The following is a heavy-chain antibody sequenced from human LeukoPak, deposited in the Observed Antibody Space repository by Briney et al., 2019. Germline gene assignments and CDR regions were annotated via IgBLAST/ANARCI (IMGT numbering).Heavy chain of an antibody. CDR3: ARVPRITRNYYYYGMDV. CDR1: GGSFSGYY. CDR2: INHSGST. Sequence: SETLSLTCAVYGGSFSGYYWSWIRQPPGKGLEWIGEINHSGSTNENPSLTSRVTISVDTYKNQFSLKLSSVTAADTAVYYCARVPRITRNYYYYGMDVWGQGTTVTVSS. D-gene: IGHD3-16*01. V-gene: IGHV4-34*01. J-gene: IGHJ6*02.